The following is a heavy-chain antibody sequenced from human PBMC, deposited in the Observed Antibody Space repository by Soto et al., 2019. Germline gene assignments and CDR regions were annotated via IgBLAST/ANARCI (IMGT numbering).Heavy chain of an antibody. D-gene: IGHD4-17*01. Sequence: GGSLRLSCAASGFTFSSYWMHWVRQAPGKGLVWVSRINSDGSSTSYADSVKGRFTISRDNAKNTLYLQMNSLRAEDTAVYYCARDHLHDYGDDFDYWGQGTLVTSPQ. CDR3: ARDHLHDYGDDFDY. CDR2: INSDGSST. J-gene: IGHJ4*02. V-gene: IGHV3-74*01. CDR1: GFTFSSYW.